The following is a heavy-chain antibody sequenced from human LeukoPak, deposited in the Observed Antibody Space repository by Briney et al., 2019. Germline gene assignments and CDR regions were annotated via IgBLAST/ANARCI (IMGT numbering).Heavy chain of an antibody. V-gene: IGHV3-15*01. CDR1: GFTFSNAW. D-gene: IGHD5-18*01. Sequence: GGSLRLSCAASGFTFSNAWMSWVRQAPGKGLEWVGRIKSKTDGGTTDYAAPVKGRFTISRDDSKNTLYLQMNSLKTEDTAVYYCTTDPLYSYDAEYWGQGTLVTVSS. J-gene: IGHJ4*02. CDR3: TTDPLYSYDAEY. CDR2: IKSKTDGGTT.